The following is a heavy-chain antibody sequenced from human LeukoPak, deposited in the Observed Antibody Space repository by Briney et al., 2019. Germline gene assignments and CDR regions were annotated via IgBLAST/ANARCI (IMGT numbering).Heavy chain of an antibody. J-gene: IGHJ4*02. CDR1: GFTFSNYG. V-gene: IGHV3-23*01. Sequence: GGSLRLSCAASGFTFSNYGMNWVRQAPGKGLEWVSIITSGVGITYYADSVKGRFTISRDNSKNTLYLQMNSLRAEDTAVYYCAKGDYYDFDYWGQGTLVTVSS. D-gene: IGHD3-10*01. CDR2: ITSGVGIT. CDR3: AKGDYYDFDY.